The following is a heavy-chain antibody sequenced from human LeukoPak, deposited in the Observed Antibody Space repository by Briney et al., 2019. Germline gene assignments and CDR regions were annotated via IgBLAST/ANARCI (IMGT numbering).Heavy chain of an antibody. D-gene: IGHD3-10*01. J-gene: IGHJ4*02. Sequence: EASVKVSCKVSGYTFTGYYLHWLRQAPGQGLEWMGRINPDSGGTNYAQKFQGRVTMTRDTSINTAYMDLSSLRSDDTAVYYCARGPSGSDYWGQGTLATVSS. CDR1: GYTFTGYY. CDR2: INPDSGGT. CDR3: ARGPSGSDY. V-gene: IGHV1-2*06.